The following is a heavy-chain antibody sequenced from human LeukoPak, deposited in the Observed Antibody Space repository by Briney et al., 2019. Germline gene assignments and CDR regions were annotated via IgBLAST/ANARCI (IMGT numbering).Heavy chain of an antibody. CDR1: GFPFSSHA. D-gene: IGHD3-9*01. CDR3: AKDGGVTGYYSRGYLDY. CDR2: ISGGGGTT. V-gene: IGHV3-23*01. Sequence: GGSLRLSCAASGFPFSSHAMGWVRQAPGKGLKWVSGISGGGGTTYYADSVKGRFTISRDNSRNTLYLQMSTLRDEDTAVYYCAKDGGVTGYYSRGYLDYWGQGTLVAVSS. J-gene: IGHJ4*02.